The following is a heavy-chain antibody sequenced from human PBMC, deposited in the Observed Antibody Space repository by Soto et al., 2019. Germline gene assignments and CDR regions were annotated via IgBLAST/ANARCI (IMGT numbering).Heavy chain of an antibody. D-gene: IGHD2-15*01. CDR1: GFSLSNAGMG. CDR2: IFSNDEK. CDR3: AQTEDGGRSRTPAGWFDA. J-gene: IGHJ5*02. V-gene: IGHV2-26*01. Sequence: SGPTLVNPTETLTLTCTVSGFSLSNAGMGVSWIRQPPGKALEWLAHIFSNDEKRFSTSLKNRLTISKDTSNSQVVLITTNMDPVDTATYYCAQTEDGGRSRTPAGWFDAWGQGTLVTVSS.